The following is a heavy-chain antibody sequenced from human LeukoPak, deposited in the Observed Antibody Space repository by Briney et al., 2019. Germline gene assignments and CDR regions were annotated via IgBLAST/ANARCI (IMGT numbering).Heavy chain of an antibody. Sequence: PGRSLRLSCAASGFTFSNYAINWVRQAPGKGLEWVTFISYDGFNKYYSDSVKGRFTISRDNSKNTLYLQMNSLRAEDTAVYYCAKNPTYNWNDYYFDYWGQGTLVTVSS. D-gene: IGHD1-20*01. CDR1: GFTFSNYA. CDR3: AKNPTYNWNDYYFDY. V-gene: IGHV3-30*04. CDR2: ISYDGFNK. J-gene: IGHJ4*02.